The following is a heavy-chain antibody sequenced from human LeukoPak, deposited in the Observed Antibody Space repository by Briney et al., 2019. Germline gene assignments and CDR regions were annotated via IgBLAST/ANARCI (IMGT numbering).Heavy chain of an antibody. D-gene: IGHD2-2*01. CDR2: ISYTGST. Sequence: SETLSLTCTVSGGSFRSTSYYWSWIRQPPGKGLEWFGYISYTGSTNYNPSLKSRVTISVDTSKNQFSLKLSSVTAADTAVYYCASLYCSRTSCYFLDPWGQGTLVTVSS. V-gene: IGHV4-61*01. CDR3: ASLYCSRTSCYFLDP. CDR1: GGSFRSTSYY. J-gene: IGHJ5*02.